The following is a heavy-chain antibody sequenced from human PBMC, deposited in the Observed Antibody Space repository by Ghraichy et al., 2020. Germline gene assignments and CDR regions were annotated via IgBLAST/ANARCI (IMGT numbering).Heavy chain of an antibody. D-gene: IGHD6-6*01. Sequence: SETLSLTCTVSGGSISSGSYYWSWIRQPAGKGLEWFGRIYTSGSTNYNPSLKIRFTISVDTSQNQFSLKLSSVTAADTAVYYCARWGGVSSSSGVWYYGMDVWGQGTTVTVSS. CDR3: ARWGGVSSSSGVWYYGMDV. CDR2: IYTSGST. J-gene: IGHJ6*02. V-gene: IGHV4-61*02. CDR1: GGSISSGSYY.